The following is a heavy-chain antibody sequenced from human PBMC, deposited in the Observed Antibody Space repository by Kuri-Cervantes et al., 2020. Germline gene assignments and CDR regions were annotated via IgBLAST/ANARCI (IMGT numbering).Heavy chain of an antibody. CDR3: ARVWLLGPMQAFDI. V-gene: IGHV1-18*01. CDR2: ISPYNGDT. D-gene: IGHD6-19*01. Sequence: ASVKVSCKASGYPFSTYGISWVRQAPGRGLEWMGWISPYNGDTNYALKLQGRLTMTTDTSTTTAYMELRSLRSDDTAVYYCARVWLLGPMQAFDIWGRGTMVTVSS. CDR1: GYPFSTYG. J-gene: IGHJ3*02.